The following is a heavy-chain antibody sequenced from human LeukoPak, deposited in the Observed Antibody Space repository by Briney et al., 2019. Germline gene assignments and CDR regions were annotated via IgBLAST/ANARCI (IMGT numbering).Heavy chain of an antibody. CDR2: ISSRGTNI. CDR1: GFTFSNYE. J-gene: IGHJ4*02. D-gene: IGHD3-10*01. Sequence: PGGSLRLSCAASGFTFSNYEMNWVRQAPGKGLEWVSYISSRGTNIYYADSVKGRFTISRDNSKNTLYLQMNSLRAEDTAVYYCAKDGALWFAEYWGQGTLVTVSS. CDR3: AKDGALWFAEY. V-gene: IGHV3-48*03.